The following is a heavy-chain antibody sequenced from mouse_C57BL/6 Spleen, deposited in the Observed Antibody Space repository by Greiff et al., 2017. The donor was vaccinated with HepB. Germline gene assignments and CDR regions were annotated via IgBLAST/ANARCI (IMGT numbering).Heavy chain of an antibody. CDR2: INPNNGGT. CDR1: GYTFTDYN. V-gene: IGHV1-18*01. D-gene: IGHD2-3*01. Sequence: VQLQQSGAELVKPGASVKIPCKASGYTFTDYNMDWVKQSHGKSLEWIGDINPNNGGTIYNQKFKGKATLTVDKSSSTAYMELRSLTSEDTAVYYCARVDDGYSYYFDYWGQGTTLTVSS. CDR3: ARVDDGYSYYFDY. J-gene: IGHJ2*01.